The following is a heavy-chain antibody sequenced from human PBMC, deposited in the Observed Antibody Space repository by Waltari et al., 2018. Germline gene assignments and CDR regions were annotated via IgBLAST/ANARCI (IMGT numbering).Heavy chain of an antibody. J-gene: IGHJ3*02. CDR1: GFTFSSYA. V-gene: IGHV3-23*01. D-gene: IGHD3-10*01. CDR3: ATSKGLWFGERKAFDI. Sequence: EVQLMESGGGLVQPGGSLRLSCAASGFTFSSYAMSWVRQAPGKGLEWVSSIRGDGGSTYYPDSVNGRFTISRANSKNTLYLQMNSLRAEDTAVYYCATSKGLWFGERKAFDIRGQGTMVTVSS. CDR2: IRGDGGST.